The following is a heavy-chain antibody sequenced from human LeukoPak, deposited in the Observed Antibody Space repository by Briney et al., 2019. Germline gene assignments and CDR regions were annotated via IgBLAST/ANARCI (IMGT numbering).Heavy chain of an antibody. J-gene: IGHJ4*02. D-gene: IGHD3-22*01. CDR2: IYYSGST. Sequence: SETLSLTCAVSGGSFTGYFWSWIRQHPGKGLEWIGYIYYSGSTYYNPSLKSRVTISVDTSKNQFSLKLSSVTAADTAVYYCARERGVSSGYIIWGQGTLVTVSS. CDR3: ARERGVSSGYII. CDR1: GGSFTGYF. V-gene: IGHV4-31*11.